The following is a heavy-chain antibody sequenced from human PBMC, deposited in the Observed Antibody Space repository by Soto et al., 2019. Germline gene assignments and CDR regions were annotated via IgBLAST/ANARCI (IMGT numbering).Heavy chain of an antibody. V-gene: IGHV1-46*04. CDR3: AREVLVGVGATDY. CDR2: INPRGDKK. Sequence: QVQLVQSGAEVKEPGASVKVSCKASGFPFASYFMHWVRQAPGQGLEWMGVINPRGDKKNFAQQLQGRVSVTKDPSTSRLYIELSSLRSEDTAVYYCAREVLVGVGATDYWGQGTLITVSS. CDR1: GFPFASYF. J-gene: IGHJ4*02. D-gene: IGHD1-26*01.